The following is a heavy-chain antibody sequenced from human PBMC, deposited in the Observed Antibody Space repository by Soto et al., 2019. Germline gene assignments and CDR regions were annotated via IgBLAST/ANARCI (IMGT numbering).Heavy chain of an antibody. CDR2: ISSSSSTI. Sequence: EVQLVESGGGLVQPGGSLRLSCAASGFTFSSYSMNWVRQAPGKGLEWVSYISSSSSTIYYADSVKGRFTISRDNAKNSLYLQMNSLGDEDTAVYYCARAKPLPRSSSSVFFDYWGQGTLVTVSS. J-gene: IGHJ4*02. CDR3: ARAKPLPRSSSSVFFDY. V-gene: IGHV3-48*02. CDR1: GFTFSSYS. D-gene: IGHD6-6*01.